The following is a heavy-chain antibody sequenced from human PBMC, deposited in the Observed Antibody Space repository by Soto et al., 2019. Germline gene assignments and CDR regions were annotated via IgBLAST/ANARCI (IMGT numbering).Heavy chain of an antibody. V-gene: IGHV3-74*01. CDR2: INSDGSST. CDR1: GFTFSSYW. D-gene: IGHD3-9*01. J-gene: IGHJ4*02. Sequence: GGSLRLSCAASGFTFSSYWMHWVRQAPGKGLVWVSRINSDGSSTSYADSVKGRFTISRDNAKNTLYLQMNSLRAEDTAVYYCAAETPYYDILTGYYIGNYWGQGTLVTVSS. CDR3: AAETPYYDILTGYYIGNY.